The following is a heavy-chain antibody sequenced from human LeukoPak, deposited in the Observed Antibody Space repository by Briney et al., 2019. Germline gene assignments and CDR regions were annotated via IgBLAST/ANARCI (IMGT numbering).Heavy chain of an antibody. CDR1: GYSFSTYW. J-gene: IGHJ4*02. Sequence: GESLQISCKGSGYSFSTYWIGWVRQMPGKGLEWMGIIYPGDSHTKYSPSFQGQVTISADKSISTAYLQWSSLKASDTAMYFCASAYGSGSYTYRYWGQGTLVTVSS. D-gene: IGHD3-10*01. V-gene: IGHV5-51*01. CDR2: IYPGDSHT. CDR3: ASAYGSGSYTYRY.